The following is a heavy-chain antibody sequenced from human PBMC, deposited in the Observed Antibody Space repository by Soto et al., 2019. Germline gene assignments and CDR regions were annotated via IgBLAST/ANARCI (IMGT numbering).Heavy chain of an antibody. Sequence: QVQLQESGPGLVEPSGTLSLTCAVSGDSMSNINWLSWVRQPPGKGLEWIGEVYHSGATNYNPSLASRVTISVDNSKNQVSLRVTSVTAADTAIYYCARSPGTWRLDFWGQGTLVAVSS. D-gene: IGHD2-15*01. CDR1: GDSMSNINW. CDR3: ARSPGTWRLDF. V-gene: IGHV4-4*02. CDR2: VYHSGAT. J-gene: IGHJ4*02.